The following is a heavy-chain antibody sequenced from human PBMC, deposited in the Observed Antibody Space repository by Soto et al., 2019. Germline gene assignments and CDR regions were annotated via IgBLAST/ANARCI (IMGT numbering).Heavy chain of an antibody. V-gene: IGHV1-18*04. J-gene: IGHJ4*02. D-gene: IGHD2-15*01. CDR1: GYTFTSYG. Sequence: ASVKVSCKASGYTFTSYGISWVRQAPGQGLEWMGWISAYNGNTNYAQKLQGRVTMTTDTSTSTAYMELRSLRSDDTAVYYCARDKAYVVAAPPSDYWGQGTLVPVSS. CDR2: ISAYNGNT. CDR3: ARDKAYVVAAPPSDY.